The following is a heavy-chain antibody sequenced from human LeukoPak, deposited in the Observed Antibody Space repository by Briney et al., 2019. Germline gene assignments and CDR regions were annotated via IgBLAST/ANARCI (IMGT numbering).Heavy chain of an antibody. Sequence: ASVKVSCKASGYTFTSHYMHWVRQAPGQGLEWMGIINPGGGGTSYAQKFQGRVTMTRDTSTSTVYMELSSLRSEDTAVYYCARSADNYYYDSSGYYSLDYWGQGTLVTVSS. CDR3: ARSADNYYYDSSGYYSLDY. CDR2: INPGGGGT. V-gene: IGHV1-46*01. D-gene: IGHD3-22*01. J-gene: IGHJ4*02. CDR1: GYTFTSHY.